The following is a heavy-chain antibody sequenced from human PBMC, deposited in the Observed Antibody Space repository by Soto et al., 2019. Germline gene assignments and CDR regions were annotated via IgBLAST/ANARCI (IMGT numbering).Heavy chain of an antibody. V-gene: IGHV3-48*02. J-gene: IGHJ5*02. CDR1: GFTFTSYG. CDR3: AREMGACSDSSCYPGPYDS. CDR2: ITSKSTTI. Sequence: GSLRLSCAASGFTFTSYGMNWVRQAPGQGLEWVSYITSKSTTIKYADSVKGRFTVSRDNAKNSLYLQLNSLRDEDTAVYYCAREMGACSDSSCYPGPYDSWGQGTLVTVSS. D-gene: IGHD3-16*01.